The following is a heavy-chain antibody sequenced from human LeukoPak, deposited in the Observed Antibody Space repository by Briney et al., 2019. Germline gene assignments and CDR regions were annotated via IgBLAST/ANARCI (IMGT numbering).Heavy chain of an antibody. CDR3: ARNIAVAGRGDYMDV. J-gene: IGHJ6*03. D-gene: IGHD6-19*01. CDR2: KYYSGST. Sequence: SETLSPTCTVSGDSISSSSYYWGWIRQPPGKGLEWIGSKYYSGSTYYNPSHKNRVTISVDTSKNQFSLKLSSVTAADTAVYYCARNIAVAGRGDYMDVWGKGTTVTISS. CDR1: GDSISSSSYY. V-gene: IGHV4-39*01.